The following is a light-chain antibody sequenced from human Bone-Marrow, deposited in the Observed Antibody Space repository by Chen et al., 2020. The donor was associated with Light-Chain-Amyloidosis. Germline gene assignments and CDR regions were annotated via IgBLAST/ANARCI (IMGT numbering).Light chain of an antibody. CDR1: QRVSSN. CDR2: GAS. V-gene: IGKV3-15*01. Sequence: ELVMTQSSATLSVSPGERATISYRASQRVSSNLAWYQQKPGQAPRPLIYGASTRATGIPARISGSGYGTEFTLTISSLQSEDSAVYYCQQYDSWPPYTFGQGTKLEIK. J-gene: IGKJ2*01. CDR3: QQYDSWPPYT.